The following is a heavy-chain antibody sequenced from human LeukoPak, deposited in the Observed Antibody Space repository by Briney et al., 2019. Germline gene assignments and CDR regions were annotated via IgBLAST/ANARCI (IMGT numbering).Heavy chain of an antibody. CDR3: ARASHWNQLHYFDY. D-gene: IGHD1-1*01. CDR1: GDSISSYY. CDR2: IYTSGGT. V-gene: IGHV4-4*07. J-gene: IGHJ4*02. Sequence: SETLSLTCTVSGDSISSYYWSWIRQPAGKGLQWIGRIYTSGGTNYNPSLKSRVTMSVDTSKNQLSLKLSSVTAADTAVYYCARASHWNQLHYFDYWGQGTLITVSS.